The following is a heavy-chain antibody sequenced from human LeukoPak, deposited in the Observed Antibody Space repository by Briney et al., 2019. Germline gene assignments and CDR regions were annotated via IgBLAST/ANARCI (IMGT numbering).Heavy chain of an antibody. J-gene: IGHJ4*02. V-gene: IGHV4-59*01. Sequence: SETLSLTCTVSSGSISGYYWSWIRQPPGKGLEWIGYIYYSGSTNYNPSLKSRVTISVDTSKNQFSLKLSSVTAADTAVYYCARVGSGWYVFDYWGQGTLVTVSS. D-gene: IGHD6-19*01. CDR1: SGSISGYY. CDR2: IYYSGST. CDR3: ARVGSGWYVFDY.